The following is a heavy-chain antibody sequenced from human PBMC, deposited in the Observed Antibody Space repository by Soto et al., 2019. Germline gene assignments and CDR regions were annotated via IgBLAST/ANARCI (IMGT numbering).Heavy chain of an antibody. CDR2: IIPIFGTA. CDR1: GGTFSSYA. Sequence: GASVKVSCKASGGTFSSYAISWVRQAPGQGLEWMGGIIPIFGTANYAQKFQGRVTITADESTSTAYMELSSLRSEDTAAYYCARWGNSGSGAFDIWGQGTMVTVSS. V-gene: IGHV1-69*13. J-gene: IGHJ3*02. CDR3: ARWGNSGSGAFDI. D-gene: IGHD2-15*01.